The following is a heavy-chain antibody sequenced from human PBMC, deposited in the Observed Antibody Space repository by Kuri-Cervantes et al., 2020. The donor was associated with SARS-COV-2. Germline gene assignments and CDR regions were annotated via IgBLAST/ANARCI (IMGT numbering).Heavy chain of an antibody. V-gene: IGHV3-21*01. CDR2: ISSSSSYI. D-gene: IGHD6-19*01. CDR1: GFTFSSYS. CDR3: ARDGVGSGWYGNYYYGMDV. J-gene: IGHJ6*02. Sequence: GGSLRLSCAASGFTFSSYSMNWVRQAPGKGLEWVSSISSSSSYIYYADSVKGRFTISRDNAKNSLYLQMNSLRAEDTAVYYCARDGVGSGWYGNYYYGMDVWGQGTTVTVYS.